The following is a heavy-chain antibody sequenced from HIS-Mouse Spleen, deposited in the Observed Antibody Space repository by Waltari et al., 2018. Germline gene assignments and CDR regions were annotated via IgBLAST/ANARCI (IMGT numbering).Heavy chain of an antibody. CDR1: GYTFTSYG. Sequence: QVQLVQSGAEVKKPGASVKVSCKASGYTFTSYGISGVRQAPGQGLEWLGWISAYNVNTNYAQKLQGRVTMSTDTSTSTAYMELRSLRSDDTAVYYCARSESRFLEWLDWFDPWGQGTLVTVSS. CDR2: ISAYNVNT. D-gene: IGHD3-3*01. V-gene: IGHV1-18*01. CDR3: ARSESRFLEWLDWFDP. J-gene: IGHJ5*02.